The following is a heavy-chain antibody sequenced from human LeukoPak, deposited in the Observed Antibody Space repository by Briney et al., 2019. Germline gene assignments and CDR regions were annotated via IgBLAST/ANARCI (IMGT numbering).Heavy chain of an antibody. CDR1: GYTFTDYY. Sequence: ASVKVSCKASGYTFTDYYMHWVRQAPGQGLEWMGWINPNSGGTNYAQKFQGRVTMTRDTSISTAYMELSRLRSDDTAVYYCAKASYYYDSSGYPGYYFDYWGQGTLVTVSS. V-gene: IGHV1-2*02. D-gene: IGHD3-22*01. CDR2: INPNSGGT. J-gene: IGHJ4*02. CDR3: AKASYYYDSSGYPGYYFDY.